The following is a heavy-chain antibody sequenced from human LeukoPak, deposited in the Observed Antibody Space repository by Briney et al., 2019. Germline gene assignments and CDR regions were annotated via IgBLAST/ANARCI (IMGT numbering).Heavy chain of an antibody. CDR2: MNPNSGNT. V-gene: IGHV1-8*01. CDR3: ARGPVTWYSSGWYSDWYFDL. Sequence: ASVKVSCKASGYTFTSYDINWVRQATGQGLEWMGWMNPNSGNTGYAQKFQGRATMTRNTSISTAYMELSSLRSEDTAVYYCARGPVTWYSSGWYSDWYFDLWGRGTLVTVSS. J-gene: IGHJ2*01. D-gene: IGHD6-19*01. CDR1: GYTFTSYD.